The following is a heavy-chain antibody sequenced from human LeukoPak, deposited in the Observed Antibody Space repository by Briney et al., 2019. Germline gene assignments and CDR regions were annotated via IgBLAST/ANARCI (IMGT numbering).Heavy chain of an antibody. CDR2: ISHTSSDI. V-gene: IGHV3-21*01. J-gene: IGHJ6*03. Sequence: GGSLRLSCAASGFTFSAYSMNWVRQAPGKGLEWVSSISHTSSDIHYADSTRGRFTISRDNSKNSLYLQMDSLRADDTAVYYCARLVGTHDTGYYYMDVWGKGTTVTVSS. CDR3: ARLVGTHDTGYYYMDV. D-gene: IGHD1-26*01. CDR1: GFTFSAYS.